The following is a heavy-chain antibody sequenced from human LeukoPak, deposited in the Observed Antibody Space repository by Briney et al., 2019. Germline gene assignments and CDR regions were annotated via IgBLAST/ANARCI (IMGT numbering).Heavy chain of an antibody. CDR2: ISGSGGST. Sequence: GGSLRLSCAASGFTFSSYAMSWVRQAPGKGLEWVSAISGSGGSTYYADSVKGRFTFSRDNSKNTLYLQMNGLRAEDTAVYYCARGRYYFDLSGYIDYWGQGTLVTVSS. V-gene: IGHV3-23*01. J-gene: IGHJ4*02. CDR3: ARGRYYFDLSGYIDY. D-gene: IGHD3-22*01. CDR1: GFTFSSYA.